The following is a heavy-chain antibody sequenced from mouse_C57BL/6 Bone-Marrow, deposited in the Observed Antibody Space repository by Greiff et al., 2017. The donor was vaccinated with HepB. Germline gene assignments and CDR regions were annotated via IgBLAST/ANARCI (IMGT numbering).Heavy chain of an antibody. CDR2: IDPSDSYT. Sequence: QVQLQQPGAELVKPGASVKLSCKASGYTFTSYWMQRVKQRPGQGLEWIGEIDPSDSYTNYNQKFKGKATLTVDTSSSTAYMQLSSLTSEDSAVYYCASWIYYYGSSYGRYAMDYWGQGTSVTVSS. CDR3: ASWIYYYGSSYGRYAMDY. D-gene: IGHD1-1*01. J-gene: IGHJ4*01. CDR1: GYTFTSYW. V-gene: IGHV1-50*01.